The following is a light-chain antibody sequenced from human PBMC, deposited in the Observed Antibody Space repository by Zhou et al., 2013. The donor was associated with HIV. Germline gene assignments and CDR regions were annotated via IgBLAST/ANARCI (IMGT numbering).Light chain of an antibody. CDR2: SAS. Sequence: DIQMTQSPSSLSASVGDRVTITCRASQDIRNDLGWYQQKPGTAPKRLIYSASSLHSGVPSRLSASGSGTEFTLTISSLQLEDFATYYCLQHNTVPQTFGQGTKVEIK. V-gene: IGKV1-17*01. CDR3: LQHNTVPQT. J-gene: IGKJ1*01. CDR1: QDIRND.